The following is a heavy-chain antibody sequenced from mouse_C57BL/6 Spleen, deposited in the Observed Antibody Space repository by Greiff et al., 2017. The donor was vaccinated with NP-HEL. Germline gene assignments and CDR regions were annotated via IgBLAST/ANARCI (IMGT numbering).Heavy chain of an antibody. CDR2: ILPGSGST. CDR1: GYTFTGYW. J-gene: IGHJ4*01. Sequence: VQLQQSGAELMKPGASVKLSCKATGYTFTGYWIEWVKQRPGHGLEWIGEILPGSGSTNYNEKFKGKATFTADTSSNTAYMKLSSLTTEDSAIYYSARKAYYNNYYYYAMDYGGQGTSVTVSP. D-gene: IGHD2-5*01. CDR3: ARKAYYNNYYYYAMDY. V-gene: IGHV1-9*01.